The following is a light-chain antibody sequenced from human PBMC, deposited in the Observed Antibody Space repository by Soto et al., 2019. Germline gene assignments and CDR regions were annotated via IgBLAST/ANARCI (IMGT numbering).Light chain of an antibody. CDR2: EVT. CDR3: RSYAASNNFYFV. CDR1: SSDVGGYNY. Sequence: QSALTQPPSASGSPGQSVTISCTGTSSDVGGYNYVSWYQQYPGRAPKLMIYEVTKRPSGVPDRFSGSKSGNTASLTVSGLHAEDEADYYSRSYAASNNFYFVFGGGTKLTVL. V-gene: IGLV2-8*01. J-gene: IGLJ3*02.